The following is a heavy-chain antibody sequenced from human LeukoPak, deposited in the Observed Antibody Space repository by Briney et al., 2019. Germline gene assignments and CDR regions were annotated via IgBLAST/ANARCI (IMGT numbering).Heavy chain of an antibody. J-gene: IGHJ4*02. CDR2: IIPIFGTA. CDR1: GYTFTSYG. V-gene: IGHV1-69*13. D-gene: IGHD6-19*01. CDR3: ATGAVAGTGAY. Sequence: ASVKVSCKASGYTFTSYGISWVRQAPGQGLEWMGGIIPIFGTANYAQKFQGRVTITADESTSTAYMELSSLRSEDTAVYYCATGAVAGTGAYWGQGTLVTVSS.